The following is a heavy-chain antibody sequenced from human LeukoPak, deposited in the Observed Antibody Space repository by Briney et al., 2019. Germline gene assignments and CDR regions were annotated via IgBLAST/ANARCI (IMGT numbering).Heavy chain of an antibody. Sequence: GGSLRLSCAASGFTFSNYGLNWVRQAPGKGLEWVSHISSSGSAKFYADSVKGRFTISRDNAKNSLYLQMNSLRDEDTAVFYCASGSGHWGQGTLVTVSS. V-gene: IGHV3-48*02. CDR1: GFTFSNYG. CDR3: ASGSGH. D-gene: IGHD2-2*03. J-gene: IGHJ4*02. CDR2: ISSSGSAK.